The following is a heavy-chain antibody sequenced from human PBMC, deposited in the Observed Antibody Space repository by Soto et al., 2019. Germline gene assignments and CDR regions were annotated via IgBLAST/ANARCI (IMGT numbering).Heavy chain of an antibody. CDR2: TRNKDNSYTT. J-gene: IGHJ4*02. CDR3: ARSRPGVIHDY. CDR1: GFTLSEYY. V-gene: IGHV3-72*01. Sequence: EVQLVESGGGLVQPGGSLRLSCAGSGFTLSEYYMDWVRQGPGKGLEWVGRTRNKDNSYTTEYAASVKGRFTISRDDSKNSVYLQMNSLKTEATAVYYCARSRPGVIHDYWGQGTLVTVSS. D-gene: IGHD5-18*01.